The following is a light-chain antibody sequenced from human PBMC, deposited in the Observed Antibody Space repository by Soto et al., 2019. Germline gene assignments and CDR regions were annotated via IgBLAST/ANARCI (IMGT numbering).Light chain of an antibody. CDR1: QSVLYSSNNKNY. Sequence: DIVMTQSPDSLAVSLGERATINCKSSQSVLYSSNNKNYLAWYQQTPGQPPKLLIYWASTRASGVPDRFSGSGSGTDFTLTISSLQAEDVAVYYCQQYYSSPQTFGGGTKVEIK. CDR2: WAS. CDR3: QQYYSSPQT. V-gene: IGKV4-1*01. J-gene: IGKJ4*01.